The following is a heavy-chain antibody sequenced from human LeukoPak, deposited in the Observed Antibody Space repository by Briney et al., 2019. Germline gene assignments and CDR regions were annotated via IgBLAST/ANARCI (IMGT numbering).Heavy chain of an antibody. Sequence: ASVKVSCKVSGYTLTELSMHWVRQAPGKGLEWMGGFDPEDGETIYAQKFQGRVTMTEDTSTDTAYMELSSLRSEDTAVYYCATQLELPSVSNAEYAFDIWGQGTMVTVSS. J-gene: IGHJ3*02. CDR1: GYTLTELS. CDR3: ATQLELPSVSNAEYAFDI. D-gene: IGHD1-7*01. CDR2: FDPEDGET. V-gene: IGHV1-24*01.